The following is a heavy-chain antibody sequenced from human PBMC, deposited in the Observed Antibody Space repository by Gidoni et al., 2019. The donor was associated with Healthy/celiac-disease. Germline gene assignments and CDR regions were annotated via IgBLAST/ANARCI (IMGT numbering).Heavy chain of an antibody. D-gene: IGHD3-10*01. J-gene: IGHJ6*03. CDR3: ARRAVGSEAGRYYYYYMDV. V-gene: IGHV5-10-1*03. CDR1: GYSFTSSW. Sequence: EVPLVQSGAEVKKPGESLRISCKGSGYSFTSSWIRWVRQMPGKGLEWMGRIDPSDSYTNYSPSFQGHVTISADKSISTAYLQWSSLKASDTAMYYCARRAVGSEAGRYYYYYMDVWGKGTTVTVSS. CDR2: IDPSDSYT.